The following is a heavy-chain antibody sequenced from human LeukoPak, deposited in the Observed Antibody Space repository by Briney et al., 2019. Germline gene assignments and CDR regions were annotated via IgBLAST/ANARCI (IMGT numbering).Heavy chain of an antibody. Sequence: PGGSLRLSCTASGFSFSNYWMSWVRQPPGKGLEWIGEINHSGSTNYNPSLKSRVTISVDTSKNQFSLKLSSVTAADTAVYYCARDYYCSSTSCYFNWFDPWGQGTLVTVSS. CDR3: ARDYYCSSTSCYFNWFDP. CDR1: GFSFSNYW. V-gene: IGHV4-4*02. J-gene: IGHJ5*02. D-gene: IGHD2-2*01. CDR2: INHSGST.